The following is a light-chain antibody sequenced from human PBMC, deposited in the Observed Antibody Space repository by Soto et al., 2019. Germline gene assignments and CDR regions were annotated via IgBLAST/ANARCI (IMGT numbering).Light chain of an antibody. CDR3: QQYGFSPIS. J-gene: IGKJ5*01. CDR2: WAS. CDR1: QRGVYSSNNKNY. V-gene: IGKV4-1*01. Sequence: DIVITHARDSLAVSLGEMGTINGKSIQRGVYSSNNKNYLDWYQQKPGQPPKLLIYWASTRESGVPDRFSGSGSGPESTLNINRLEPEDFAVYSCQQYGFSPISFGQGTRLEIK.